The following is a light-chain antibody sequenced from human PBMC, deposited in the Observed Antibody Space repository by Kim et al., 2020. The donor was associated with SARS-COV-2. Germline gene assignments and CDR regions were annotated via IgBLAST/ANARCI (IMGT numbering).Light chain of an antibody. CDR3: QSYDSSRTVL. Sequence: GQRVTLSCTGSSSNIGAGFDVHWYQHLPGTAPKLLIYGNTNRPSGVPDRFSGSKSGTSASLAITGLQAEDEADYYCQSYDSSRTVLFGGGTQLTVL. CDR1: SSNIGAGFD. V-gene: IGLV1-40*01. CDR2: GNT. J-gene: IGLJ3*02.